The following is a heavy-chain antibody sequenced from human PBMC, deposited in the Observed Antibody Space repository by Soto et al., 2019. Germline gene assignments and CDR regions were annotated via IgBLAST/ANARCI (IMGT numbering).Heavy chain of an antibody. J-gene: IGHJ6*02. CDR1: GGTFSSYA. CDR2: IIPIFGTA. CDR3: ATPTERGTTFWSGYNYYYGMDV. Sequence: SVKVSCKASGGTFSSYAISWVRQAPGQGLEWMGGIIPIFGTANYAQKFQGRVTITADKSTSTAYMGLSSLRSEDTAVYYCATPTERGTTFWSGYNYYYGMDVWGQGTTVTVSS. V-gene: IGHV1-69*06. D-gene: IGHD3-3*01.